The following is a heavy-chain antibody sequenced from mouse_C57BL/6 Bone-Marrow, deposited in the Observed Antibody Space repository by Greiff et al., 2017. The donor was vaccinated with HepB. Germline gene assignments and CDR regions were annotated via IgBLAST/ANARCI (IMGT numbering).Heavy chain of an antibody. V-gene: IGHV1-19*01. CDR2: INPYNGGT. D-gene: IGHD2-3*01. CDR3: ARSGLLRLDWYFDV. CDR1: GYTFTDYY. Sequence: QQSGPVLVKPGASVKMSCKASGYTFTDYYMNWVKQSHGKSLEWIGVINPYNGGTSYNQKFKGKATLTVDKSSSTAYMELNSLTSEDSAVYYCARSGLLRLDWYFDVWGTGTTVTVSS. J-gene: IGHJ1*03.